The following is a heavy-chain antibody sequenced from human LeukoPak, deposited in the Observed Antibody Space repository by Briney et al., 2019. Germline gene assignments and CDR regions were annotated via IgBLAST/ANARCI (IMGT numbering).Heavy chain of an antibody. D-gene: IGHD1-14*01. CDR2: INPGGSSI. Sequence: GGSLRLSCAASGFTFSSYWMHSVRQVLGKGLVWVARINPGGSSITYADSVKGRFTISRDNAKNTLYLQMDSLRAEDTGVYYCARSNQADDYWGQGTLVTVSS. V-gene: IGHV3-74*01. J-gene: IGHJ4*02. CDR3: ARSNQADDY. CDR1: GFTFSSYW.